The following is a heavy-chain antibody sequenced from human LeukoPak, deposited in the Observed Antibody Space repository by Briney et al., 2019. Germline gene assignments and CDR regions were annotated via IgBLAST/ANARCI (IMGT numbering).Heavy chain of an antibody. CDR2: IRSKAYGGTT. D-gene: IGHD1-26*01. CDR1: GFTFGDYA. Sequence: SLRLSCTASGFTFGDYAMSWVRRAPGKWLEWVGFIRSKAYGGTTEYAASVKGRLTISRDDSKTIAYLQMNSLKTEDTAVYYCTRDGSGSYGRYYFDYWGQGTLVTVSS. CDR3: TRDGSGSYGRYYFDY. V-gene: IGHV3-49*04. J-gene: IGHJ4*02.